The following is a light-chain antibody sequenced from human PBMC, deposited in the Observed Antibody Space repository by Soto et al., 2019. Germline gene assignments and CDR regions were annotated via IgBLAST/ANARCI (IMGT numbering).Light chain of an antibody. CDR3: QVWDSSSDHHV. V-gene: IGLV3-21*04. CDR2: YDS. CDR1: NIGSKS. Sequence: SYELTQPPSVSVAPGKTARITCGGNNIGSKSVHWYQQKPGQAPVLVIYYDSDRPSGIPERFSGSNSGNTATLTISRVEAEDEADYYCQVWDSSSDHHVFGTGNKLTVL. J-gene: IGLJ1*01.